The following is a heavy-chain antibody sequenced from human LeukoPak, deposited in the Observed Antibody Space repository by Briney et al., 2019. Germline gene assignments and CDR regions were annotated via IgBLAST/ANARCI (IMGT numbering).Heavy chain of an antibody. CDR1: GFTFSSYT. V-gene: IGHV3-23*01. Sequence: GGSLRLSCAASGFTFSSYTMSWVRQAPGKGLEWVSAISGSGGSTYYADSVKGRFTISRDNSKNTLYLQMNSLRAEDTAVYYCALGNSGGYLRSFGGQGTLVTVSS. CDR2: ISGSGGST. D-gene: IGHD1-26*01. CDR3: ALGNSGGYLRSF. J-gene: IGHJ4*02.